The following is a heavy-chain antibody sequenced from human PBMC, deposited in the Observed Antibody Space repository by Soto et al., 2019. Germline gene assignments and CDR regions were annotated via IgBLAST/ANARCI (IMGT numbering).Heavy chain of an antibody. CDR2: IYYRGST. CDR1: GGSISSYY. J-gene: IGHJ4*02. D-gene: IGHD4-17*01. V-gene: IGHV4-59*01. Sequence: SETLSLTCTVSGGSISSYYWNWIRQPPGKGLEWIGYIYYRGSTNYNPSLKSRVTISVDTSKNQFSLKLSSVTAADTVVYYCARVLYGDFTFNFDYWGQGTLVTVSS. CDR3: ARVLYGDFTFNFDY.